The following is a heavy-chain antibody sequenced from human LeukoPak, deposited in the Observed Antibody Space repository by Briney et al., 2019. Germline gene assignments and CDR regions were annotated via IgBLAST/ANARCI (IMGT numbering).Heavy chain of an antibody. CDR1: GYTFTRYA. Sequence: ASVKDSCKASGYTFTRYAMNWVRQAPGQGLEWMGWINTNTGNPTYAQGFTGRFVFSLDTSVSTAYLQISSLKAEDTAVYYCASPAPAAAGTSFDYWGQGTLVTVSS. J-gene: IGHJ4*02. CDR3: ASPAPAAAGTSFDY. V-gene: IGHV7-4-1*02. CDR2: INTNTGNP. D-gene: IGHD6-13*01.